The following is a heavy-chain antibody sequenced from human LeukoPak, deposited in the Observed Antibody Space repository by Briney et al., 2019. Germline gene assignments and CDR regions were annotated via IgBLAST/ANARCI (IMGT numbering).Heavy chain of an antibody. Sequence: PSETLALTCGSSGVSIRRGEYAWSWIRQPPGNGLEWIGYIYYSGRTYYYASPKGRVIISAGKSESQLSLKLSSVTAADTAVYYCAGGPYPWDAFDVWGQGTMVTVSS. CDR3: AGGPYPWDAFDV. V-gene: IGHV4-30-4*07. J-gene: IGHJ3*01. CDR2: IYYSGRT. CDR1: GVSIRRGEYA.